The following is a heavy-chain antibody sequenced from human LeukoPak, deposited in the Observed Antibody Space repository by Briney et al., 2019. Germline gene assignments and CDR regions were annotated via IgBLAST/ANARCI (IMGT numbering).Heavy chain of an antibody. D-gene: IGHD2-21*02. Sequence: GGSLRLSCAASGFTFNNYAMSWVRQAPGKGLEWVSAISGTGDATWYPDSVKGRFTISRDKSRNTVYLQVNSLRAEDTALYYCARDRDFPRDQFDHWGQGTLVTVSS. CDR3: ARDRDFPRDQFDH. J-gene: IGHJ4*02. V-gene: IGHV3-23*01. CDR2: ISGTGDAT. CDR1: GFTFNNYA.